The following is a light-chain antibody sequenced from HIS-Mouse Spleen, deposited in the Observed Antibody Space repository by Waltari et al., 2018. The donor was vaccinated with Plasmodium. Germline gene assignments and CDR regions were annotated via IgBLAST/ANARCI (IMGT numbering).Light chain of an antibody. CDR1: AMPKPY. V-gene: IGLV3-25*03. CDR2: KDS. Sequence: SYELTQPPAVPGAPGQTARITASCDAMPKPYAYWYQQKPGQAPVLVIYKDSERPSGIPERFSGSSSGTTVTLTISGVQAEDEADYYCQSADSSGTPNWVFGGGTKLTVL. J-gene: IGLJ3*02. CDR3: QSADSSGTPNWV.